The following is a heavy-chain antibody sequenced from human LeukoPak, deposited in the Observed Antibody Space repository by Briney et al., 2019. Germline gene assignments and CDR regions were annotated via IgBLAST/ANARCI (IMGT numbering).Heavy chain of an antibody. CDR1: GFSFSNYN. CDR2: ITSTSSYI. V-gene: IGHV3-21*01. J-gene: IGHJ6*03. CDR3: ARDPYSGSYRDYYYYYMDV. D-gene: IGHD1-26*01. Sequence: PGGSLRLYCAASGFSFSNYNMNWVRQAPGKGLEWVSSITSTSSYIYYADSVKGRFTISRDNAKNSLYLQMNSLRAEDTAVYYCARDPYSGSYRDYYYYYMDVWGKGTTVTISS.